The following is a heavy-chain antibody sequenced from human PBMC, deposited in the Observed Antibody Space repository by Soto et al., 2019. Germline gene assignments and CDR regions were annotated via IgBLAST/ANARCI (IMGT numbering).Heavy chain of an antibody. D-gene: IGHD3-3*01. CDR2: IRARAYGGTT. V-gene: IGHV3-49*03. CDR1: GFTFGDYP. CDR3: ARQPKDYDFYVRDDY. J-gene: IGHJ4*02. Sequence: LRLSCAASGFTFGDYPMNWFRQAPGAGLEWVGFIRARAYGGTTDYAPSVEGRFSISRDDSKSIAYLQMSSLKIEDTGVYYCARQPKDYDFYVRDDYWGQGTLVTVSS.